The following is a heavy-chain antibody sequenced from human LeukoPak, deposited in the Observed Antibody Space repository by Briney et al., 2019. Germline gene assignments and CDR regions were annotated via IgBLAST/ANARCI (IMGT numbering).Heavy chain of an antibody. Sequence: PSETLSLTCAVYGGSFSGYYWSWIRQPPGKGLEWIGEINHSGSTNYNPSLKSRVTISVDTSKNQFSLKLSSVTAADTAVYYCARGVRILTTTFDYCGQGTLVTVSS. J-gene: IGHJ4*02. D-gene: IGHD3-9*01. V-gene: IGHV4-34*01. CDR2: INHSGST. CDR3: ARGVRILTTTFDY. CDR1: GGSFSGYY.